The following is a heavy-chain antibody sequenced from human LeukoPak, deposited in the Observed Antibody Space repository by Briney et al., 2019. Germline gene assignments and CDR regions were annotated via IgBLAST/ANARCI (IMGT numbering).Heavy chain of an antibody. Sequence: SGGSLRLSCAASGFTFSSYSMNWVRQAPGKGLEWVSAISGSGGSTYYADSVKGRFTISRDNSKNTLYLQMNSLRAEDTAVYHCARKGYCSSTSCYSVDYWGQGTLVTVSS. CDR3: ARKGYCSSTSCYSVDY. V-gene: IGHV3-23*01. J-gene: IGHJ4*02. CDR2: ISGSGGST. D-gene: IGHD2-2*02. CDR1: GFTFSSYS.